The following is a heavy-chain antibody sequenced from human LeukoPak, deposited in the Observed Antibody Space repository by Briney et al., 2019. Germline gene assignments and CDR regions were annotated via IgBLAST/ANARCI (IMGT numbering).Heavy chain of an antibody. Sequence: GGSLRLSCAASGFTFSSYSMNWVRQAPGKGLEWVSSISSSSSYTYYADSVKGRFTISRDNAKNSLYLQMNSLRAEDTAVYYCARDDSSGYYTNFDYWGQGTLVTVSS. J-gene: IGHJ4*02. CDR3: ARDDSSGYYTNFDY. V-gene: IGHV3-21*01. D-gene: IGHD3-22*01. CDR1: GFTFSSYS. CDR2: ISSSSSYT.